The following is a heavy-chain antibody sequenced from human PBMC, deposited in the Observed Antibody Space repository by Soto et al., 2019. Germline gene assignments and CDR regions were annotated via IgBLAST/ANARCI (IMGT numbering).Heavy chain of an antibody. CDR3: AKMSSENYYDPVFS. J-gene: IGHJ4*02. CDR1: GFTFSDYY. CDR2: ISSSGNTI. Sequence: QVQLVESGGGLVQTSGSLRIACVASGFTFSDYYMSWVRQAPGKGLEWVSYISSSGNTIYYADSVKGRCTISRDNAKNSVYLQMNSLRAEDTALYFCAKMSSENYYDPVFSWGQGTLVTVSS. D-gene: IGHD3-22*01. V-gene: IGHV3-11*01.